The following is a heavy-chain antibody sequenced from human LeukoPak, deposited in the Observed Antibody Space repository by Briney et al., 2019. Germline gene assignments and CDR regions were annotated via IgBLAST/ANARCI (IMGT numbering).Heavy chain of an antibody. CDR3: AKGPLRGTAAAIDY. V-gene: IGHV3-30*18. CDR1: GFTFNNYG. CDR2: ISYDGRNK. J-gene: IGHJ4*02. D-gene: IGHD2-2*01. Sequence: GKSLRLSCAASGFTFNNYGMHWVRQAPGKGLEWVAVISYDGRNKHYPDSVKGRFTISRDISTDTLWLQMDSLRTEDTAVYYCAKGPLRGTAAAIDYWGQGALVTVSS.